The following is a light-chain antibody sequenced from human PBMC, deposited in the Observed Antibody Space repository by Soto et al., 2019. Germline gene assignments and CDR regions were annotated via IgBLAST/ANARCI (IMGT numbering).Light chain of an antibody. J-gene: IGKJ2*01. V-gene: IGKV3-20*01. Sequence: EIVLTQSPGTMSLSPGERATLSGRASQSVSSSYLAWYQQKPGQAPRLLIYGASSRATGIPDRFSGSGSGTDFTLTISRLEPEDFVVYYCQQYGSSPYTFGQGTKLEIK. CDR1: QSVSSSY. CDR3: QQYGSSPYT. CDR2: GAS.